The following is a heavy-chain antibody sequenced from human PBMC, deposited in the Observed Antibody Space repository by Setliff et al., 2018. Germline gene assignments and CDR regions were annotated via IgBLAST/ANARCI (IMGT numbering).Heavy chain of an antibody. Sequence: PGGSLRLSCAASGFTLNSYLMHWVRQAPGEGLVWVSRIQTDESDTTYGDSVKGRFTISRDNAKNTLYLQMNSLRADDTAVYYCARSPALLGIVYLDPWGQGTRVTVSS. CDR1: GFTLNSYL. J-gene: IGHJ5*02. CDR2: IQTDESDT. D-gene: IGHD2-15*01. CDR3: ARSPALLGIVYLDP. V-gene: IGHV3-74*03.